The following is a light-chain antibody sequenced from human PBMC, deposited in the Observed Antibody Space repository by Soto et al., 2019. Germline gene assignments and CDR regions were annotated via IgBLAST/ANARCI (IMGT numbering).Light chain of an antibody. J-gene: IGKJ2*01. Sequence: EIVLTQSPGTLSLSPGERATLSCRASQSVNSTYLAWYQQNPGQAPRLLIYGASSRATGITDTFSGSGSGTDFTLTISRLEPEDFAVYFCQQYGSSSYTFGQGTKLEIK. CDR2: GAS. CDR3: QQYGSSSYT. V-gene: IGKV3-20*01. CDR1: QSVNSTY.